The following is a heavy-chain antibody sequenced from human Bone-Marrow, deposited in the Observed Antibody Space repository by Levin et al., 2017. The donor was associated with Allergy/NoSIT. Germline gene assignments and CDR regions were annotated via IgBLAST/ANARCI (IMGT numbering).Heavy chain of an antibody. CDR2: INTNTGNP. J-gene: IGHJ4*02. CDR3: ARDLFGVGSSWNYFDY. D-gene: IGHD6-13*01. CDR1: GYTFTSYA. V-gene: IGHV7-4-1*02. Sequence: GESLKISCKASGYTFTSYAMNWVRQAPGQGLEWMGWINTNTGNPTYAQGFTGRFVFSLDTSVSTAYLQISSLKAEDTAVYYCARDLFGVGSSWNYFDYWGQGTLVTVSS.